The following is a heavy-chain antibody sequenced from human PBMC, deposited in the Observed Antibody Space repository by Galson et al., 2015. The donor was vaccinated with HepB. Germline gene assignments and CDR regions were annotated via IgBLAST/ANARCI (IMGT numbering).Heavy chain of an antibody. V-gene: IGHV3-9*01. CDR3: ATNYGDSYAEYYYYGMDV. D-gene: IGHD4-17*01. CDR2: ISWNSGSI. CDR1: GFTFDDYA. J-gene: IGHJ6*02. Sequence: SLRLSCAASGFTFDDYAMHWVRQAPGKGLEWVSGISWNSGSIGYADSVKGRFTISRDNAKNSLYLQMNSLRAEDTALYYCATNYGDSYAEYYYYGMDVWGQGTTVTVSS.